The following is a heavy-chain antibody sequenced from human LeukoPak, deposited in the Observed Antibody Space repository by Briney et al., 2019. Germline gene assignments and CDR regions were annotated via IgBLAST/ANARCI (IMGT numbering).Heavy chain of an antibody. D-gene: IGHD3-3*01. CDR2: IYYSGST. CDR3: ARVLWSGYSSFHGMDV. J-gene: IGHJ6*02. V-gene: IGHV4-59*01. CDR1: GGSISSYY. Sequence: KPSETLSLTCTVSGGSISSYYWSWIRQPPGKGLEWIGDIYYSGSTDYNPSLKSRVTISVDTSKNQFSLKLSSVTAADTAVYYCARVLWSGYSSFHGMDVWGQGTTVTVSS.